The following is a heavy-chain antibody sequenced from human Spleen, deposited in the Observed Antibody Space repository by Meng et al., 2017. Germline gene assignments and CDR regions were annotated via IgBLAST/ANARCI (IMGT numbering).Heavy chain of an antibody. CDR2: IYYRGST. V-gene: IGHV4-39*07. CDR1: GRSISSSSDY. CDR3: AKDHFIMVRGFIEGWFDP. J-gene: IGHJ5*02. D-gene: IGHD3-10*01. Sequence: SETLSLTCAVSGRSISSSSDYWGWIRQPPGKGLEWIGTIYYRGSTYYNPSLKSRVNISPNTSKNQFSLKLSSVTAADTAVYYCAKDHFIMVRGFIEGWFDPWGQGTLVTVSS.